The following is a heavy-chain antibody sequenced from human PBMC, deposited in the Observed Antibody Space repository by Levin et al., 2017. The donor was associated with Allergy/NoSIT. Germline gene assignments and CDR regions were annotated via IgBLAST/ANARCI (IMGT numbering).Heavy chain of an antibody. CDR2: IYYSGST. V-gene: IGHV4-61*01. J-gene: IGHJ4*02. CDR1: GGSVSSGSYY. D-gene: IGHD4-17*01. Sequence: SETLSLTCTVSGGSVSSGSYYWSWIRQPPGKGLEWIGYIYYSGSTNYNPSVKSRVTISVATSKNQFSLKLRSVTAADTAVYYCARGADGDFALGYWGQGTLVTVSA. CDR3: ARGADGDFALGY.